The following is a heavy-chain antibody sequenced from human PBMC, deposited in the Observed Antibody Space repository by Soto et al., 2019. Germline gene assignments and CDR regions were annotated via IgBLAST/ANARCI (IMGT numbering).Heavy chain of an antibody. Sequence: LRLSCVASGFTFSNFWMSWVRQAPGKGLEWVANIKGDGSEKRYVDSVKGRLTISRDNAKNSVYLQMNSLRVEDTALYYCGRDEVRNGVGVWGQGTTVTVSS. V-gene: IGHV3-7*01. J-gene: IGHJ6*02. CDR2: IKGDGSEK. CDR1: GFTFSNFW. CDR3: GRDEVRNGVGV.